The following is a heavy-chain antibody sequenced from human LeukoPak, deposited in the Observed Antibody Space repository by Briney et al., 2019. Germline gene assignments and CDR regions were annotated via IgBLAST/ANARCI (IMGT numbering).Heavy chain of an antibody. V-gene: IGHV3-23*01. J-gene: IGHJ4*02. CDR3: ARDSPLLTV. Sequence: GGSLRLSCAASGFTFSSYAMSWVRQAPGKGLEWVSAIGDDVVSTYYAESVKGRFTISRDNSKNTLYLQMNSLRAEDTATYYCARDSPLLTVWGLGTLVTVSS. CDR1: GFTFSSYA. D-gene: IGHD3-9*01. CDR2: IGDDVVST.